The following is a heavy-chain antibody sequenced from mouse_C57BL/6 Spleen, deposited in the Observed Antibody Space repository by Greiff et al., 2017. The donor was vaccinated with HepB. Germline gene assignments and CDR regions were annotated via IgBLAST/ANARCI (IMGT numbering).Heavy chain of an antibody. CDR3: ARNFYDYDVSCYAIDY. J-gene: IGHJ4*01. Sequence: QVQLQQPGAELVKPGASVKLSCKASGYTFTSYWMQWVKQRPGQGLEWIGEIDPSDSYTNYNQKFKGKATLTVDTSSSTAYMQLSSLTSEDSAVYYCARNFYDYDVSCYAIDYWGQGTSVTVSS. D-gene: IGHD2-4*01. CDR1: GYTFTSYW. V-gene: IGHV1-50*01. CDR2: IDPSDSYT.